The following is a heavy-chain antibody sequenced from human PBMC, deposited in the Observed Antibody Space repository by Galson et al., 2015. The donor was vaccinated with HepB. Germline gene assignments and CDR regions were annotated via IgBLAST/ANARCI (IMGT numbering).Heavy chain of an antibody. CDR3: ARDRRHLIIVPAPQD. J-gene: IGHJ4*02. V-gene: IGHV3-7*01. CDR2: INQDGTAE. CDR1: GFTFPNYW. Sequence: SLRLSCAASGFTFPNYWMTWVRQAPGNGLEWVATINQDGTAEYYVDSVRDRFTISGDNTKNSLFLQMNTLRAEDTAVYFCARDRRHLIIVPAPQDWGQGTLVTVSS. D-gene: IGHD2/OR15-2a*01.